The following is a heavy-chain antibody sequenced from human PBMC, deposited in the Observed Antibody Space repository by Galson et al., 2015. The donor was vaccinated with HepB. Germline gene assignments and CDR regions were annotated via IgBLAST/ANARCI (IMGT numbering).Heavy chain of an antibody. J-gene: IGHJ4*02. CDR3: AREGVGAINLDY. D-gene: IGHD1-26*01. CDR2: INAGNGNT. CDR1: GYTFTSYA. V-gene: IGHV1-3*01. Sequence: SVKVSCKASGYTFTSYAMHWARQAPGQRLEWMGWINAGNGNTKYSQKFQGRVTITRDTSASTAYMELSSLRSEDTAVYYCAREGVGAINLDYWGQGTLVTVSS.